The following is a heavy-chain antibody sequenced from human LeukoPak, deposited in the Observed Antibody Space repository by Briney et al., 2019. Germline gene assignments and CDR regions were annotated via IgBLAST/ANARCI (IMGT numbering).Heavy chain of an antibody. V-gene: IGHV3-53*04. Sequence: PGGSLRLSCVASGFTVSNNYMSWVRQAPGQGLECVSVIYSGGSTCHADSVKGRFTISRHNSNNTLYLQMNSLRVEDTAVYYCTRDRLGSDYWGQGTLVTVSS. J-gene: IGHJ4*02. D-gene: IGHD7-27*01. CDR3: TRDRLGSDY. CDR1: GFTVSNNY. CDR2: IYSGGST.